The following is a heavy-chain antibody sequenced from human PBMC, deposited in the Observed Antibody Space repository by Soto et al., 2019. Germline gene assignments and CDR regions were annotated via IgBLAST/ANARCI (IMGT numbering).Heavy chain of an antibody. V-gene: IGHV3-74*01. CDR1: GFTFSSYW. CDR3: AYVNYYYGMDV. Sequence: EVQLVESGGGLVQPGGSLRLSCAVSGFTFSSYWMHWVRQAPGKGLVWVSRINSDGSTKSYADSVKGRFTISRDNAKNTLYLQMNSLRAEDTAVYYCAYVNYYYGMDVWGQGTTVTVSS. CDR2: INSDGSTK. J-gene: IGHJ6*02. D-gene: IGHD3-16*01.